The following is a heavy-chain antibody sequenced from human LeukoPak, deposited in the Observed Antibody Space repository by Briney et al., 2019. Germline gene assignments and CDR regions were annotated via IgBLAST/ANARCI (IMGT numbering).Heavy chain of an antibody. V-gene: IGHV4-34*01. D-gene: IGHD3-10*01. CDR2: INHSEGT. CDR1: GGSFSSYY. CDR3: ARDSYYYGPGDY. J-gene: IGHJ4*02. Sequence: SETLSLTCAVYGGSFSSYYWSWIRQPPGKGLEWIGEINHSEGTNYNPSLKSRVTMSLDTSKNQFSLKLTSVTAADTAVYYCARDSYYYGPGDYWGQGTLVTVSS.